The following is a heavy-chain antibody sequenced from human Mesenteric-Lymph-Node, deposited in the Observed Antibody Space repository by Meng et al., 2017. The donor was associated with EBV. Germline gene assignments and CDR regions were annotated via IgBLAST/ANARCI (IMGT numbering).Heavy chain of an antibody. D-gene: IGHD3-10*01. CDR1: GGSINSFY. V-gene: IGHV4-59*01. Sequence: QVHVQASGPGLLKPATTLTLTCNVSGGSINSFYWSWIRQPPGKGLEWIGYIYHSGSTNYNPSLKSRVTMSVDMSKNQFSLKLSSVTAADTAVYYCARDGGGLWFGESKHFDSWGQGTLVTVSS. CDR2: IYHSGST. J-gene: IGHJ4*02. CDR3: ARDGGGLWFGESKHFDS.